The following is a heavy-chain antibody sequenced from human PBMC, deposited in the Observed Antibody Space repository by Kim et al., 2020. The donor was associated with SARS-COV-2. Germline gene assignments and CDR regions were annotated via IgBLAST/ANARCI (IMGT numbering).Heavy chain of an antibody. Sequence: GGSLRLSCAASGFTFSSYAMSWVRQAPGKGLEWVSAISGRGGSTYYADSVKGRFTISRDNSKNTLYLQMNSLRAEDTAVYYCANVLRIAAARKEYYFDYWGQGTLVTVSS. CDR2: ISGRGGST. J-gene: IGHJ4*02. CDR3: ANVLRIAAARKEYYFDY. V-gene: IGHV3-23*01. CDR1: GFTFSSYA. D-gene: IGHD6-13*01.